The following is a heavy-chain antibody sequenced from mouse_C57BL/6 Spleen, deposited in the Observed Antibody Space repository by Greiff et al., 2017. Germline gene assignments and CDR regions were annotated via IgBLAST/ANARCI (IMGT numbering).Heavy chain of an antibody. Sequence: QVQLQQSGAELVKPGASVKISCKASGYAFSSYWMNWVKQRPGKGLEWIGRIYPGDGDTNYNGKFKGKATLTADKSSSAAYMQLSSLSSEDSAVYFCARGYYSTSGYAIDYWGQGTSLTVSS. CDR3: ARGYYSTSGYAIDY. J-gene: IGHJ4*01. D-gene: IGHD2-5*01. V-gene: IGHV1-80*01. CDR1: GYAFSSYW. CDR2: IYPGDGDT.